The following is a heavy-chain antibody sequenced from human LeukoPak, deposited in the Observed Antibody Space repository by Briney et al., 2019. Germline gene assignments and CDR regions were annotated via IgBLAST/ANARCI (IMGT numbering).Heavy chain of an antibody. D-gene: IGHD1-26*01. V-gene: IGHV4-38-2*02. CDR2: IYHSGST. Sequence: PSETLSLTCTVSGYSISSGYSWGWIRQPPGQGLEWIGSIYHSGSTYYNPSLKSRVTISLDTSKNQFSLKLISVTAADTAIYYCARGQGATVPQVGKNWFDPWGQGTRVTVSS. J-gene: IGHJ5*02. CDR1: GYSISSGYS. CDR3: ARGQGATVPQVGKNWFDP.